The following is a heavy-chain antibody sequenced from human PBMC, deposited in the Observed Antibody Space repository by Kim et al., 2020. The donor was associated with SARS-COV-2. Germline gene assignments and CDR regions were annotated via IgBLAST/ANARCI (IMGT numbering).Heavy chain of an antibody. J-gene: IGHJ6*02. CDR3: ARCVPAAGLFDYGMDV. CDR1: GYTFTSYD. CDR2: MNPNSGNT. D-gene: IGHD2-2*01. Sequence: ASVKVSCKASGYTFTSYDINWVRQATGQGLEWMGWMNPNSGNTGYAQKFQGRVTMTRNTSISTAYMELSSLRSEDTAVYYCARCVPAAGLFDYGMDVWGQGTTVTVSS. V-gene: IGHV1-8*01.